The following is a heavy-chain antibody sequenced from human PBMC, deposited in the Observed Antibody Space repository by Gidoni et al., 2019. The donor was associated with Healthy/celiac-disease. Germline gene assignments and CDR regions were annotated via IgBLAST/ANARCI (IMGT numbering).Heavy chain of an antibody. V-gene: IGHV3-53*01. CDR3: ARIYCSSTSCSRYYFDY. CDR2: IYSGGST. Sequence: EVQLVESGGGLIQPGGALRLSCADSGFTVSSNYMSWVRQAQGKGLEWVSVIYSGGSTYYADAVKGRFTISRDNSKNTLYLQMNSLRAEDTAVYYCARIYCSSTSCSRYYFDYWGQVTLVTVSS. CDR1: GFTVSSNY. J-gene: IGHJ4*02. D-gene: IGHD2-2*01.